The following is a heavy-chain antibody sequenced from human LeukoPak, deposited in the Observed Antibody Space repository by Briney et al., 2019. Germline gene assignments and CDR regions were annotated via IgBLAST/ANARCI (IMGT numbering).Heavy chain of an antibody. CDR3: AKSGSYSYFDY. D-gene: IGHD1-26*01. CDR2: ISGSGGST. V-gene: IGHV3-23*01. J-gene: IGHJ4*02. CDR1: GFTFSSYA. Sequence: PGGSLRLSCAASGFTFSSYAMSWVRQAPGKGLEWVSAISGSGGSTYYADSVKGRFTISRDDSKNTLYLQMNSLRAEDTSIYYCAKSGSYSYFDYWGQGTLVTVSS.